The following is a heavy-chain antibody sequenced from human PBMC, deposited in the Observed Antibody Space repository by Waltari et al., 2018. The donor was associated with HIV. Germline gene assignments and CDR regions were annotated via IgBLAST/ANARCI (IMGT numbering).Heavy chain of an antibody. Sequence: QVQLVQSGAEVKKPGASVKVSCKASGYTFTSYAMHWVRQAPGQRLEWMGWINAGNGNTKYSQKFQGRVTITRDTSASTAYMELSSLRSEDTAVYYCAINMAAAKMDRFWFDPWGQGTLVTVSS. CDR3: AINMAAAKMDRFWFDP. D-gene: IGHD2-15*01. CDR1: GYTFTSYA. V-gene: IGHV1-3*01. CDR2: INAGNGNT. J-gene: IGHJ5*02.